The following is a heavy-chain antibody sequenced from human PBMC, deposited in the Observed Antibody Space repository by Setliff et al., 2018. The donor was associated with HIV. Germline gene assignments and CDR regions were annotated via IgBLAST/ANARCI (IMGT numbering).Heavy chain of an antibody. CDR1: GFTFSAHG. CDR2: INYDESSE. D-gene: IGHD1-7*01. Sequence: GGSLRLSCAAPGFTFSAHGMHWVRQAPGKGLEWVAFINYDESSEYYVDSVKGRVTISRDNSKNTVDLQMNSLRAEDTAVYYCAKDGDYSNWDYDAFDIWGQGTMVTVSS. V-gene: IGHV3-30*02. CDR3: AKDGDYSNWDYDAFDI. J-gene: IGHJ3*02.